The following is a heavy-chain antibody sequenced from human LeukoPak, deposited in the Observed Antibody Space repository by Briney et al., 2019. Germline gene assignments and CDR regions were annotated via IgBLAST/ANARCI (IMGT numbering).Heavy chain of an antibody. J-gene: IGHJ4*02. D-gene: IGHD6-19*01. Sequence: SETLSLTCTVSGASISSWYWSWIRQPPGKGLEWIGNIHGSGNANYNPSLKSRLSMSLDTSRNQFSLNLTSVTAADTATYYCARETMLAGFASGLGFNYWGQGILVIVSS. V-gene: IGHV4-59*01. CDR2: IHGSGNA. CDR3: ARETMLAGFASGLGFNY. CDR1: GASISSWY.